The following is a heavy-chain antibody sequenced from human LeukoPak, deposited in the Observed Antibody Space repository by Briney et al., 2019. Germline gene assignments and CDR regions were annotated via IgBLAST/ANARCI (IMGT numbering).Heavy chain of an antibody. D-gene: IGHD3-16*01. CDR3: ARDARGGYYDDILGCDGV. J-gene: IGHJ1*01. V-gene: IGHV1-2*02. CDR1: GYTCKCLG. CDR2: INPNSGGT. Sequence: ASVMGCDHASGYTCKCLGANGVRQAPGQGLEWMGWINPNSGGTNYAQKFQGRVTMTRDTSISTAYMALSRLRSDDTAVYYCARDARGGYYDDILGCDGVWAQGSRVTVSS.